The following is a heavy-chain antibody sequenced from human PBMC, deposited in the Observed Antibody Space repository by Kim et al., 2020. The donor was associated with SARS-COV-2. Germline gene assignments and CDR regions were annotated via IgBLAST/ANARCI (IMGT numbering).Heavy chain of an antibody. CDR3: ARVRGSGWPTEYFQH. J-gene: IGHJ1*01. V-gene: IGHV1-2*06. CDR1: GYTFTGYY. Sequence: ASVKVSCKASGYTFTGYYMHWVRQAPGQGLEWMGRINPNSGGTNYAQKFQGRVTMTRDTSISTAYMELSRLRSDDTAVYYCARVRGSGWPTEYFQHWGQGTLVTVSS. D-gene: IGHD6-19*01. CDR2: INPNSGGT.